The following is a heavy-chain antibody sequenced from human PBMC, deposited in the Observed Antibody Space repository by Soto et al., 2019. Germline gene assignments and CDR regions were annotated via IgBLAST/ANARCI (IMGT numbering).Heavy chain of an antibody. CDR2: ISGSGSSS. V-gene: IGHV3-23*01. CDR3: AKCSPRYSSGLKAYYFDH. Sequence: SGGSLRLSCAASEFTFSSYAMSWVRQAPGKGLEWVSAISGSGSSSYYADSVKGRFTISRDNSKNTLYLQMNSLRAEDTAVYYCAKCSPRYSSGLKAYYFDHWGQGTRVTVSP. CDR1: EFTFSSYA. J-gene: IGHJ4*02. D-gene: IGHD6-19*01.